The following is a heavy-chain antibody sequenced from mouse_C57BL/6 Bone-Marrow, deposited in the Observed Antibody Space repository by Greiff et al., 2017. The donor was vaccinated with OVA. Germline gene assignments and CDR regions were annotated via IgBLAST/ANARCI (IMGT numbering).Heavy chain of an antibody. CDR2: INPGSGGT. CDR1: GYAFTNYL. Sequence: QVQLQQSGAELVRPGTSVKVSCKASGYAFTNYLIEWVKQRPGQGLEWIGVINPGSGGTNYNEKFKGKATLTADKSSSTAYMQLSSLTSEDSAVYFCARDWFAYWGQETLVTVSA. J-gene: IGHJ3*01. CDR3: ARDWFAY. V-gene: IGHV1-54*01.